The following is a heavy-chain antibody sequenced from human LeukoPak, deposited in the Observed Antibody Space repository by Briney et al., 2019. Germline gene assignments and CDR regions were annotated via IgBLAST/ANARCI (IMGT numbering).Heavy chain of an antibody. CDR2: IIPIFGTA. CDR3: ARSYGSGSYTGDAFDI. V-gene: IGHV1-69*05. Sequence: SVKVSCRASGGTFSSYAISWVRQAPGQGLEWMGGIIPIFGTANYAQKFQGRVTITTDESTSTAYMELSSLRSEDTAVYYCARSYGSGSYTGDAFDIWGQGTMVTVSS. D-gene: IGHD3-10*01. J-gene: IGHJ3*02. CDR1: GGTFSSYA.